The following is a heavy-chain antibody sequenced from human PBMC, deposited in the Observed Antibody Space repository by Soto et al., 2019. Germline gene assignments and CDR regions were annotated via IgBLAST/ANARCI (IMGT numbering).Heavy chain of an antibody. J-gene: IGHJ4*02. CDR2: ISDSGANT. CDR1: GCSISNYA. CDR3: AKDGIRKDDY. Sequence: EVQLLESGGGFIQTGGSLRLSCSASGCSISNYAMSWVRQAPGKGLEWVSSISDSGANTFYADSVNGRFAISRDTSKNTVYMQMNNLRAEDTALYYCAKDGIRKDDYWGQGTLVTVSS. V-gene: IGHV3-23*01.